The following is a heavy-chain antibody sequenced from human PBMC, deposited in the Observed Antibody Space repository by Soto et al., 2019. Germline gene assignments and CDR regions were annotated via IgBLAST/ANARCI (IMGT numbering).Heavy chain of an antibody. CDR1: GGTFSSYA. J-gene: IGHJ6*02. CDR3: AVAAAQTKGNYCYYGMDV. D-gene: IGHD6-13*01. Sequence: ASVKVSCKASGGTFSSYAISWVRQAPGQGLEWMGGIIPIFGTANYARKFQGRVTITADESTSTAYMELSSLRSEDTAVYYCAVAAAQTKGNYCYYGMDVWGQGTTVTVSS. V-gene: IGHV1-69*13. CDR2: IIPIFGTA.